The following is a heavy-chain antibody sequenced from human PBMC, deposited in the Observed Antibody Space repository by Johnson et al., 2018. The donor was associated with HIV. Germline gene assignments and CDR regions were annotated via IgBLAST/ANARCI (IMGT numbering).Heavy chain of an antibody. V-gene: IGHV3-11*04. J-gene: IGHJ3*02. CDR2: ISSGGSSI. CDR3: ARGGTYNWSPDRIGNAFDI. Sequence: QVQLVESGGDLVKPGGSLRVSCLASGFVFSDSHMSWIRQAPGKGLEWISYISSGGSSIYYADSVRGRFTISRDNAKKSLFLQLSRLRAGDTGVYYCARGGTYNWSPDRIGNAFDIGGQGTTVTVSS. D-gene: IGHD1-20*01. CDR1: GFVFSDSH.